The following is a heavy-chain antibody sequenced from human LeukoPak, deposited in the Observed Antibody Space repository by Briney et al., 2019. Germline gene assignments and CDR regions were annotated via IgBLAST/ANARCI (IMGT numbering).Heavy chain of an antibody. J-gene: IGHJ4*02. CDR3: ARSTMVRGVINPHDY. Sequence: ASVKVSCKASGYTFASYYMHWVRQAPGQGLEWMGRINPNSGGTNYAQKFQGRVTMTRDTSISTAYMELSRLRSDDTAVYYCARSTMVRGVINPHDYWGQGTLVTVSS. CDR1: GYTFASYY. V-gene: IGHV1-2*06. D-gene: IGHD3-10*01. CDR2: INPNSGGT.